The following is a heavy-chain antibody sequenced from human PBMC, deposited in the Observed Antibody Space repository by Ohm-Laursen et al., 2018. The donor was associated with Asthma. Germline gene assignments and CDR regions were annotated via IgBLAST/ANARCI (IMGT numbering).Heavy chain of an antibody. J-gene: IGHJ4*02. CDR3: AAWGPLIF. CDR2: INTGSSTI. V-gene: IGHV3-48*01. D-gene: IGHD3-16*01. CDR1: GFTFSNYN. Sequence: GSLRLSRSPSGFTFSNYNMIWVREAPGKGMDWVSSINTGSSTIYYANSVRGRLTLSTDKVTNALYLQINIRRPESTAVFCCAAWGPLIFWGQGALVTASS.